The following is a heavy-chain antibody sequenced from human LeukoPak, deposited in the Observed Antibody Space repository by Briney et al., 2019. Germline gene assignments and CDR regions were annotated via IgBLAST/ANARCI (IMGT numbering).Heavy chain of an antibody. Sequence: PGGSLRLSCAASGFPFSSAWMSCVRQSPGKGLEWVGRIKSRTDGGTTDHAAPVKGRFTISRDDSENTVYLQMNSLKTEDTAVYYCTTNTAPRMWGQGTLVTVSS. CDR2: IKSRTDGGTT. V-gene: IGHV3-15*01. D-gene: IGHD2-8*01. CDR1: GFPFSSAW. J-gene: IGHJ4*02. CDR3: TTNTAPRM.